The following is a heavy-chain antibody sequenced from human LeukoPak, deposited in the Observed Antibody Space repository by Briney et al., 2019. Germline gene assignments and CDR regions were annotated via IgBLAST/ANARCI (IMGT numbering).Heavy chain of an antibody. Sequence: SVKVSCKAPGGTFSSYAISWVRQAPGQGLEWMGGIIPIFGTANYAQKFQGRVTITADESTSTAYMELSSLRSEDTAVNYCASAYSNYIYYFDYWGQGTLVTVSS. D-gene: IGHD4-11*01. CDR1: GGTFSSYA. V-gene: IGHV1-69*01. J-gene: IGHJ4*02. CDR3: ASAYSNYIYYFDY. CDR2: IIPIFGTA.